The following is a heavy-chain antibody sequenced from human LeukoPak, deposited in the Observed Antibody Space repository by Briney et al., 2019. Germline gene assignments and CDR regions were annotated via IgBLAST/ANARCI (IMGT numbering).Heavy chain of an antibody. V-gene: IGHV1-69*04. CDR1: GGTFTSYS. CDR2: IIPIVGIA. Sequence: ASVKVSCKASGGTFTSYSISWARQAPGQGLEWMGRIIPIVGIANYAQKFQGRVTITADKSTSTAYMELSSLRSEDTAVYYCAREGRWDCSSTSCYSWFDPWGRGTLVTVSS. D-gene: IGHD2-2*02. CDR3: AREGRWDCSSTSCYSWFDP. J-gene: IGHJ5*02.